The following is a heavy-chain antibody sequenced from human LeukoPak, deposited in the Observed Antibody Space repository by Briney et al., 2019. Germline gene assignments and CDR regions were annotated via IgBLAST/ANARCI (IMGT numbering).Heavy chain of an antibody. Sequence: GGSLRLSCAASGFTFSSYWMHWVRQAPGKGLVWVSRINTDGSSTSYADSVKGRFTISRDNAKNSLYLQMNSLRAEDTAVYYCARAPGYNWNSGTFDYWGQGTLVTVSS. V-gene: IGHV3-74*01. CDR1: GFTFSSYW. CDR3: ARAPGYNWNSGTFDY. J-gene: IGHJ4*02. D-gene: IGHD1-7*01. CDR2: INTDGSST.